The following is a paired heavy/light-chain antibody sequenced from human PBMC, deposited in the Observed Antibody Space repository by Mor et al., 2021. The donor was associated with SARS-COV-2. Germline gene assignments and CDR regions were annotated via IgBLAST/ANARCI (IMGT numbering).Heavy chain of an antibody. CDR1: GFTFSSYG. V-gene: IGHV3-30*18. J-gene: IGHJ4*02. CDR3: AKFSSSGYYDSSGYYYDDTQNKDY. D-gene: IGHD3-22*01. Sequence: QVQLVESGGGVVQPGRSLRLSCAASGFTFSSYGMHWVRQAPGKGLEWVAVISYDGSNKYYADSVKGRFTISRDNSKNTLYLQMNSLRAEDTAVYYCAKFSSSGYYDSSGYYYDDTQNKDYWGQGTLVTVSS. CDR2: ISYDGSNK.
Light chain of an antibody. CDR1: SSNIGSNY. CDR2: NNN. CDR3: AAWDDSLSGPV. V-gene: IGLV1-47*02. Sequence: QSVLTQPPSASGTPGQRVTISCSGSSSNIGSNYVYWYQQLPGTAPKLLIYNNNQRPSGVPDRFSGSKSGSSASLAISGLRSEDEADYYCAAWDDSLSGPVFGGGTKLTVL. J-gene: IGLJ2*01.